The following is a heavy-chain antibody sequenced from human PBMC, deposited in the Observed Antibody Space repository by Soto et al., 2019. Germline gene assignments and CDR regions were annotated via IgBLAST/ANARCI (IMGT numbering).Heavy chain of an antibody. Sequence: EVQLLESGGGLVQPGESLRLSCEAAGFTFSSYAMSWVRQAPGKGLEWVSGISGSGSSTYYADSVKGRFTISRDNPKNTLYLQMNSLRAEDTAVYYCVKRDSSGWTPRADYWGQGTLVTVSS. V-gene: IGHV3-23*01. CDR2: ISGSGSST. CDR1: GFTFSSYA. CDR3: VKRDSSGWTPRADY. D-gene: IGHD6-19*01. J-gene: IGHJ4*02.